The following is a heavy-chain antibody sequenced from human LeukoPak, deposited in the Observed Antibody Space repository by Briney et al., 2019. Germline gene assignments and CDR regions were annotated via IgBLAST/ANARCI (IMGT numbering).Heavy chain of an antibody. CDR1: GGSISGSNW. J-gene: IGHJ5*02. Sequence: SGTLSLTCAVSGGSISGSNWWSWVRQPPGKGLEWIGEIYHSGSTNYNPSLKSRVTISVDKSKNQFSLKLSSVTAADTAVYYCARDGGSGWYRYWFDPWGQGTLVTVSS. CDR2: IYHSGST. D-gene: IGHD6-19*01. CDR3: ARDGGSGWYRYWFDP. V-gene: IGHV4-4*02.